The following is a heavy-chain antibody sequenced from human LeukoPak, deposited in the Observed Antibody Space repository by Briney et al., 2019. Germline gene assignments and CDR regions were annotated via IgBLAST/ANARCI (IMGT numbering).Heavy chain of an antibody. CDR3: ARQRWELLRGNWFDP. D-gene: IGHD1-26*01. V-gene: IGHV4-39*01. Sequence: SETLSLTCTVSGGSISSYYWSWIRQPPGKGLEWIGSIYYSGSTYYNPSLKSRVTISVDTSKNQFSLKLSSVTAADTAVYYCARQRWELLRGNWFDPWGQGTLVTVSS. CDR2: IYYSGST. J-gene: IGHJ5*02. CDR1: GGSISSYY.